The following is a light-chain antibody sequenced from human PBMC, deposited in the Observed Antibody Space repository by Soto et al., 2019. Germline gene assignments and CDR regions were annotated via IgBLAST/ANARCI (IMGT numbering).Light chain of an antibody. J-gene: IGLJ2*01. CDR1: NSDVGAYNY. V-gene: IGLV2-14*01. Sequence: QSALTQPASVSGSPGQSITISCTGTNSDVGAYNYVSWYHQHPGKAPKLIIYDVSDRPSGVSTRFSGAKSGNTASLTISGLQAEDEADYYCSSYTTNRTVVFGGGTQLTVL. CDR2: DVS. CDR3: SSYTTNRTVV.